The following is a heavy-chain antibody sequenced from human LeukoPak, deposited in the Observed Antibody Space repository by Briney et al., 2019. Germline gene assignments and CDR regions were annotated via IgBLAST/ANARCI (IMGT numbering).Heavy chain of an antibody. CDR1: GFTFSSYS. V-gene: IGHV3-21*01. CDR2: ISSSSSYI. J-gene: IGHJ3*02. Sequence: KTGGSLRLSCAASGFTFSSYSMNWVRQAPGKGLEWVSSISSSSSYIYYADSVKGRFTISRDNAKNSLYLQMNSLRAEDTAVYYCARGSSGWYGNDAFDIWGQGTMVTVSS. D-gene: IGHD6-19*01. CDR3: ARGSSGWYGNDAFDI.